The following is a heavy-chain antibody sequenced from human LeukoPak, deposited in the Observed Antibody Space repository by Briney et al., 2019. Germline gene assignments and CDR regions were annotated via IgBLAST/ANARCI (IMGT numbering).Heavy chain of an antibody. Sequence: PGGSLRLSCAASGFTFSDYYMSWIRQAPGKGLEWVSYISSSGSTIYYADSVKGRFTISRDNAKNSLYLQMNSLRAEDTAVYYCARDRVTVAGNPYFDYWGQGTLVTVSS. J-gene: IGHJ4*02. D-gene: IGHD6-19*01. CDR2: ISSSGSTI. CDR3: ARDRVTVAGNPYFDY. V-gene: IGHV3-11*01. CDR1: GFTFSDYY.